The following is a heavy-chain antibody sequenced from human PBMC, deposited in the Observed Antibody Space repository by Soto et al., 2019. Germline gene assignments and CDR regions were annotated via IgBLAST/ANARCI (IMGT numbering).Heavy chain of an antibody. CDR2: IYYSGST. CDR1: GGSISSGGYY. CDR3: ATLPFIQPLGWYFDL. Sequence: SETLSLTCTVSGGSISSGGYYWSWIRQHPGKGLEWIGYIYYSGSTYYNPSLKSRVTISVDTSKNQFSLKLSPVTAADTAVYYCATLPFIQPLGWYFDLWGRGTLVTVSS. J-gene: IGHJ2*01. D-gene: IGHD5-18*01. V-gene: IGHV4-31*03.